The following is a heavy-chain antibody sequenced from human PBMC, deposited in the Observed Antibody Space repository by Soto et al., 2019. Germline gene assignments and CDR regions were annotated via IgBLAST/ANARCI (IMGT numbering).Heavy chain of an antibody. CDR3: VREIIVSSWPVDY. V-gene: IGHV3-21*01. D-gene: IGHD6-13*01. CDR1: GFTFSSYS. CDR2: ISSSSSYI. Sequence: EVQLVESGGGLVKPGGSLRLSCAASGFTFSSYSMNWVRQAPGKGLEWVSSISSSSSYIYYADSVKGRFTISRDNAKNSLYLQMNSLRAEDTAVYYCVREIIVSSWPVDYWGQGTLLTVSS. J-gene: IGHJ4*02.